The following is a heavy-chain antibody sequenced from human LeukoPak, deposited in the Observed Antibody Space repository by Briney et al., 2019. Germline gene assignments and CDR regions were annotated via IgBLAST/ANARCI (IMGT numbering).Heavy chain of an antibody. CDR1: GYTFTGYY. V-gene: IGHV1-2*02. J-gene: IGHJ4*02. CDR2: INPNSGGT. D-gene: IGHD2-21*01. Sequence: ASVKVSCKASGYTFTGYYMHWVRQAPGQGLEWMGWINPNSGGTNYAQKFQGRVTMTRDTSISTAYMELSSLRSDDTAVYYCARLCGGECYSPASDYWGQGTLVTVSS. CDR3: ARLCGGECYSPASDY.